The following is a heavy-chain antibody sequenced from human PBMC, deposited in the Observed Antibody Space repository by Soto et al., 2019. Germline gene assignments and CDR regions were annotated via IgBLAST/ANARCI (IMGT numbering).Heavy chain of an antibody. CDR1: GFSLSNSGVG. J-gene: IGHJ4*02. D-gene: IGHD3-3*01. Sequence: QITLKESGPTLVQPTQTLTLTCTFSGFSLSNSGVGVGWIRQPPGKALEWLALIYWDDDKRYSPSLKSRLTITKDTSKNQVVLTMTNMDPVDTATYYCAHGSGHLAGLLLDYWGQGTLVTVSS. CDR3: AHGSGHLAGLLLDY. CDR2: IYWDDDK. V-gene: IGHV2-5*02.